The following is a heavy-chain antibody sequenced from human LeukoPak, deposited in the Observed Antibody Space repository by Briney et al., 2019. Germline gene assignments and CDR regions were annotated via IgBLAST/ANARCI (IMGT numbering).Heavy chain of an antibody. CDR2: IHNDESNK. J-gene: IGHJ4*02. V-gene: IGHV3-30*02. CDR1: GFKFSDYG. D-gene: IGHD6-19*01. Sequence: PGGSLRLSCAASGFKFSDYGFHWVRQAPGRGLDWVTFIHNDESNKYYAESVRGRFTISRANSRNTLFLQMKSLTAEDAARYYCVKDGIAVAEPDFWGQGVLVIVSS. CDR3: VKDGIAVAEPDF.